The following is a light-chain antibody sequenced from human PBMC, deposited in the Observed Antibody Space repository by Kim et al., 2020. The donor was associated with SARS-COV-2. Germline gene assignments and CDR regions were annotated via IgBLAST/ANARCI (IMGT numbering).Light chain of an antibody. V-gene: IGKV1-39*01. J-gene: IGKJ1*01. Sequence: DIKMTQSPSSLSASVGDRITITCRASQPISKFLNWYQQKPGKAPELLIYAASILHVGVPSRFSGSASGTDFTLAISSLQPEDSATYYCQQSSNTPWTFGQGTKVDIK. CDR1: QPISKF. CDR2: AAS. CDR3: QQSSNTPWT.